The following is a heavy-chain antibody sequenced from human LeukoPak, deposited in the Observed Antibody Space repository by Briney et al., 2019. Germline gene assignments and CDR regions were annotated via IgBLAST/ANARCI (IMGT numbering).Heavy chain of an antibody. CDR1: GFTFSSYA. CDR2: ISGSGGST. Sequence: GGSLRLSCAASGFTFSSYAMSWVRQAPGEGLEWVSAISGSGGSTYYADSVKGRFTISRDDSKNTLYLQMNSLRAEDTAVYYCAKVLRRGGTFDYWGQGTLVTVSS. D-gene: IGHD3-16*01. J-gene: IGHJ4*02. V-gene: IGHV3-23*01. CDR3: AKVLRRGGTFDY.